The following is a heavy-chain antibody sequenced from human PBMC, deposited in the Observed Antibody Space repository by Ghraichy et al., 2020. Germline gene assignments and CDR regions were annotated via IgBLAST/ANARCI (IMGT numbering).Heavy chain of an antibody. Sequence: GGSLRLSCAASGFTFSSYSMNWVRQAPGKGLEWVSYISGSASTIFYADSVKGRFTISRDNAKSSLYLQMNSLRDEDTAVYYCARGVIVGGTLRGMDVWGQGTTVTVPS. J-gene: IGHJ6*02. D-gene: IGHD1-26*01. CDR3: ARGVIVGGTLRGMDV. CDR1: GFTFSSYS. CDR2: ISGSASTI. V-gene: IGHV3-48*02.